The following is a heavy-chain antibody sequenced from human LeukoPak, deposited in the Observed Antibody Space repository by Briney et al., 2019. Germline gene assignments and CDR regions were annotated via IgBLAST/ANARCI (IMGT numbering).Heavy chain of an antibody. CDR1: GYTFSNYG. V-gene: IGHV1-8*01. D-gene: IGHD2-2*01. CDR3: ARVGCSSTSCYFKYYYGMDV. CDR2: MNPNSGNT. Sequence: ASVKVSCKTSGYTFSNYGMSWVRQAPGQGLEWMGWMNPNSGNTGYAQKFQGRVTMTRNTSISTAYMELSSLRSEDTAVYYCARVGCSSTSCYFKYYYGMDVWGQGTTVTVSS. J-gene: IGHJ6*02.